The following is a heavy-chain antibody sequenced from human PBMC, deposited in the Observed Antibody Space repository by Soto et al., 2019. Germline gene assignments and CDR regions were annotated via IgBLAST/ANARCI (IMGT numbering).Heavy chain of an antibody. J-gene: IGHJ3*02. CDR1: GGSISSSSYY. CDR3: ATYDSSGYYLHDAFDI. D-gene: IGHD3-22*01. Sequence: QLQLQESGPGLVKPSETLSLTCTVSGGSISSSSYYWGWIRQPPGKGLEWIGSIYYSGSTYYNPSLKSRVTISVDTSKNQFSLKLSSVTAADTAVYYCATYDSSGYYLHDAFDIWGQGTMVTVSS. CDR2: IYYSGST. V-gene: IGHV4-39*01.